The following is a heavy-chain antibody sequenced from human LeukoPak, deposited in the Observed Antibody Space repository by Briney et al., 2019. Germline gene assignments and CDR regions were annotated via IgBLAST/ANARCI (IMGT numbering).Heavy chain of an antibody. Sequence: SETLSLTCTVSGCSISSYYWSWIRQPPGKGLEWIGYIYYSGSTNYNPSLKSRVTISVDTSKNQFSLKLSSVTAADTAVYYCAREGHYSDYYYGMDVWGQGTTVTVSS. CDR1: GCSISSYY. CDR3: AREGHYSDYYYGMDV. D-gene: IGHD4-4*01. J-gene: IGHJ6*02. CDR2: IYYSGST. V-gene: IGHV4-59*01.